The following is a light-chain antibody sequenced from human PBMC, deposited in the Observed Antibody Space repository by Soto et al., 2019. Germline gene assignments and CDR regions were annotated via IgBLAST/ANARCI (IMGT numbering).Light chain of an antibody. CDR2: ANS. CDR3: QSYDRSLSGSV. V-gene: IGLV1-40*01. Sequence: QSVLTQPPSVSGAPGQRVTISCTGSSPNIGAGYDVHWYQHLPGKAPKLLIYANSNRPSGVPDRFSGSKSGTSASLAITGLQAEDEADYYCQSYDRSLSGSVFGGGTKLTVL. J-gene: IGLJ3*02. CDR1: SPNIGAGYD.